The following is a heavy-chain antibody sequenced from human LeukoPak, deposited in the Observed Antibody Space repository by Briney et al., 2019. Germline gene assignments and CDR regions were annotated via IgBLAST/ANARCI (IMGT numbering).Heavy chain of an antibody. J-gene: IGHJ6*02. CDR1: GYTFSSYH. Sequence: ASVKVSCKASGYTFSSYHMHWVRQAPGQGLEWMGIISPSGGTTSYAQKFQGRVTMTRDTSISTAYMELSRLRSDDTAVYYCAREAVVTATGIGWYGMDVWGQGTTVTVSS. CDR2: ISPSGGTT. V-gene: IGHV1-46*01. CDR3: AREAVVTATGIGWYGMDV. D-gene: IGHD2-21*02.